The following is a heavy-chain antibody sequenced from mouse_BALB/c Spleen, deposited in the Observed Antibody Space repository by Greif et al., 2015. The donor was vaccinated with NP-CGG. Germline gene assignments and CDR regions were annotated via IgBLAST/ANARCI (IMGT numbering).Heavy chain of an antibody. CDR3: ASSTMVTTGYAMDY. V-gene: IGHV2-2*02. J-gene: IGHJ4*01. Sequence: VQLQQSGPGLVQPSQSLSITCTVSGFSLTSYGVHWVRQSPGKGLEWLGVIWSGGSTDYNAAFISRLSISKDNSKSQVFFKMNSLQANDTAIYYCASSTMVTTGYAMDYWGQGTSVTVSS. CDR1: GFSLTSYG. D-gene: IGHD2-2*01. CDR2: IWSGGST.